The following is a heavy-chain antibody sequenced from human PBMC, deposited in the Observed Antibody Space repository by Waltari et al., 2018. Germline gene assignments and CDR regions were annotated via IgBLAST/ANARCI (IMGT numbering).Heavy chain of an antibody. Sequence: QLQLQESGPGLVKPSETLSLTCTVSGGSISSSSYYWGWIRQPPGKGLEWIGSIYYSGSTYYNPSLKSRVTISVDTSKNQFSLKLSSVTAADTAVYYCARSAPVEMAPIDYWGQGTLVTVSS. V-gene: IGHV4-39*07. D-gene: IGHD2-2*01. CDR3: ARSAPVEMAPIDY. CDR2: IYYSGST. CDR1: GGSISSSSYY. J-gene: IGHJ4*02.